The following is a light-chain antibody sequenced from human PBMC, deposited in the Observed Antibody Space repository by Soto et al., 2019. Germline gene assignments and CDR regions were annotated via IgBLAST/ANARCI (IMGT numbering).Light chain of an antibody. J-gene: IGKJ2*01. Sequence: DIQMPKSPSTLSASVGDRVTITCRASQSFSTSLAWYQQKPGKAPKLLIYQASNLENGVPSRFSGSGSGTEFTLTISSLQPDDFATYYCQRYNTFPYTFGQGTKVDIK. CDR2: QAS. CDR1: QSFSTS. CDR3: QRYNTFPYT. V-gene: IGKV1-5*03.